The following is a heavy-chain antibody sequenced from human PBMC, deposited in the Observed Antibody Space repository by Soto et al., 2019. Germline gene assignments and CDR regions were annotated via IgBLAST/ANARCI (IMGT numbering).Heavy chain of an antibody. CDR3: ARHTSPGRSAYGIDD. V-gene: IGHV5-51*01. CDR2: IYPGDSDT. Sequence: GESLNISCKSSGYTFPSYWIAWVRQMPGKGLEWMGIIYPGDSDTRYSPSFQGQVSISVDKSISTAYLQWSSLTSSDTAIYYCARHTSPGRSAYGIDDWGKGTLVTVSS. CDR1: GYTFPSYW. J-gene: IGHJ4*02. D-gene: IGHD3-10*01.